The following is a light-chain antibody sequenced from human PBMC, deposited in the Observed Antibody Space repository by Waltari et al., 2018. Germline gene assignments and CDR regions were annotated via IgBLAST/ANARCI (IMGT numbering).Light chain of an antibody. V-gene: IGLV2-14*03. CDR2: DVS. Sequence: QSALTQPASVSGSPGQSLTISCTGTSIDVGGYNYVSWYHQHPGKAPKLMIYDVSNRPSGVSNRFSGSKSGNTASLTISGLQAEDEADYYCSSYTSSSTLWVFGGGTKLTVL. CDR3: SSYTSSSTLWV. CDR1: SIDVGGYNY. J-gene: IGLJ3*02.